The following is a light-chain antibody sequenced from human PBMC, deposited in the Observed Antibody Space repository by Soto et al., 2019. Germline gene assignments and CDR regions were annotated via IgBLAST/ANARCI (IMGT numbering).Light chain of an antibody. CDR3: QQYDNSFS. Sequence: EIVMTQSPDTLSVSPGGRATLSCRASQSISDTLAWYQQKPGQAPRLLISGASNRATGIPERFSGSGSGTDFTLTITRLEPEDFAVYYCQQYDNSFSFGGGTKVDIK. J-gene: IGKJ4*01. CDR1: QSISDT. CDR2: GAS. V-gene: IGKV3D-15*01.